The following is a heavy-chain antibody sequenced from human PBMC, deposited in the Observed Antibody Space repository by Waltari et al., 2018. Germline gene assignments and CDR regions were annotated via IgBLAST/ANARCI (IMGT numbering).Heavy chain of an antibody. CDR2: INNSGST. Sequence: QVQLQQWGAGLLKPSETLSLTCAVYGGSFSGYYWSWIRQPPGKGLEWIGEINNSGSTNDTPSLKSRVTISVDTSKNQFSLKLSSVTAADTAVYYCARGFTYRYYYYGMDVWGQGTTVTVSS. CDR3: ARGFTYRYYYYGMDV. V-gene: IGHV4-34*01. CDR1: GGSFSGYY. J-gene: IGHJ6*02. D-gene: IGHD3-16*02.